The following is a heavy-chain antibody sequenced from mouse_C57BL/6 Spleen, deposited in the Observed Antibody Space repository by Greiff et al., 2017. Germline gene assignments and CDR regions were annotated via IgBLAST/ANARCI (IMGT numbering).Heavy chain of an antibody. CDR1: GFTFSDYY. D-gene: IGHD2-4*01. CDR3: ARALYDYDDCYYAMDY. Sequence: DVHLVESEGGLVQPGSSMKLSCTASGFTFSDYYMAWVRQVPEQGLEWVANINYDGSSTYYLDSLKSRFIISIDNAKNILYLQMSSLKSEDTATYYFARALYDYDDCYYAMDYWGQGSSVTVSS. V-gene: IGHV5-16*01. J-gene: IGHJ4*01. CDR2: INYDGSST.